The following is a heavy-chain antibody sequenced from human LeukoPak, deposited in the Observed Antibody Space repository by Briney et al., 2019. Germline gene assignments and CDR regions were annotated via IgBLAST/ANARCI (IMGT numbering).Heavy chain of an antibody. CDR1: GFTFSSYE. D-gene: IGHD6-13*01. CDR2: ISSSGSTI. V-gene: IGHV3-48*03. Sequence: GGSLRLSCAASGFTFSSYEMNWVRQAPGKGLEWVSYISSSGSTIYYAESAKGRFTISRDNSKNTLYLQMNSLRAEDTAVYYCAKDGSSWNWFDPWGQGTLVTVSS. CDR3: AKDGSSWNWFDP. J-gene: IGHJ5*02.